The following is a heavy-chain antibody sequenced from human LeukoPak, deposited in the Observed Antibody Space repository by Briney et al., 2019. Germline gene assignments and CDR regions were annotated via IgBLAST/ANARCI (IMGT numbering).Heavy chain of an antibody. Sequence: GGSLRLSCAASGFTFSSYWMSRVRQAPGKGLEWVANIKQDGSEKYYVDAVKGRFPISRDNAKNSLYLQMNSPRAEDTAVYYCARVGDTAMYYYMDVWGKGTTVTVSS. CDR2: IKQDGSEK. D-gene: IGHD5-18*01. V-gene: IGHV3-7*01. J-gene: IGHJ6*03. CDR1: GFTFSSYW. CDR3: ARVGDTAMYYYMDV.